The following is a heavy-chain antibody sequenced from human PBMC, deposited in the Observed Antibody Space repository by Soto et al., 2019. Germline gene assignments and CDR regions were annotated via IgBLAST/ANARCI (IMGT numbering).Heavy chain of an antibody. J-gene: IGHJ4*02. V-gene: IGHV7-4-1*01. Sequence: QVQLVQSGSELMQPGASVKVSCKASGYTFTGYSINWVRQAPGQGLEWMGWINTNTGNTTYAQGLTGRFVFSLDTSVSTALLQISSLRADDTAVYYCAIDRAYGSFDYWGQGTLVTVSS. CDR1: GYTFTGYS. CDR3: AIDRAYGSFDY. D-gene: IGHD1-26*01. CDR2: INTNTGNT.